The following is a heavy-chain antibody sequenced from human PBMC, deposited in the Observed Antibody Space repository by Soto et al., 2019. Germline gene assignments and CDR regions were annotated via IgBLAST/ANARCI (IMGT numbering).Heavy chain of an antibody. CDR3: AKGLEYYDILTGYYTIYYYGMDV. Sequence: GGSLRLSCAASGFTFSSYAMSWVRQAPGKGLEWVSAISGSGGSTYYADSVKGRFTISRDNSKNTLYLQMNSLRAEDTAVYYCAKGLEYYDILTGYYTIYYYGMDVWGQGTTVTVSS. D-gene: IGHD3-9*01. V-gene: IGHV3-23*01. CDR1: GFTFSSYA. J-gene: IGHJ6*02. CDR2: ISGSGGST.